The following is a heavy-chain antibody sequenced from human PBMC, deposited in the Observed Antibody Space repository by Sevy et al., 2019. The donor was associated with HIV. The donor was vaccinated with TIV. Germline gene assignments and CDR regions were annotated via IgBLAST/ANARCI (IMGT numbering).Heavy chain of an antibody. CDR1: GFTFTNYV. V-gene: IGHV3-23*01. CDR3: AKGDCGGDCLDR. D-gene: IGHD2-21*02. Sequence: EGSLRLSCAASGFTFTNYVMNWVRQAPGKELEWVSAIRGNGISTHYIDSVKGRFTISRDNSKNTLYLQMNSLRAEDTALYYCAKGDCGGDCLDRWGQGTLVTVSS. CDR2: IRGNGIST. J-gene: IGHJ5*02.